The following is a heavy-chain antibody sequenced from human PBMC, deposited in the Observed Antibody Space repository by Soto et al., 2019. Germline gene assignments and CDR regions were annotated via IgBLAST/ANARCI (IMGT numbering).Heavy chain of an antibody. CDR3: AKSLHSENYYSYYSFDN. J-gene: IGHJ4*02. V-gene: IGHV3-23*01. D-gene: IGHD1-26*01. CDR1: GFTFSSYA. CDR2: ISDRGGRT. Sequence: PGGSLRLSCAASGFTFSSYAMSWGRQAPGKGLEWVFGISDRGGRTYYADSVKGRFTISRDNSKNTLYLQMHSLRAEDTAVYYCAKSLHSENYYSYYSFDNWGQGTLVTVSS.